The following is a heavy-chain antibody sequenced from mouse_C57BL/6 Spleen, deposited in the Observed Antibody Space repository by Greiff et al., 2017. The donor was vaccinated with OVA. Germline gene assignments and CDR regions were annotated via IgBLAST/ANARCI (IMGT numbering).Heavy chain of an antibody. CDR2: ISSGGSYT. J-gene: IGHJ1*03. D-gene: IGHD2-2*01. V-gene: IGHV5-6*01. Sequence: EVQVVESGGDLVKPGGSLKLSCAASGFTFSSYGMSWVRQTPDKRLEWVATISSGGSYTYYPDSVKGRFTISRDNAKNTLYLQMSSLKSEDTAMYYCARHGDYGYDGGYFDVWGTGTTVTVSS. CDR1: GFTFSSYG. CDR3: ARHGDYGYDGGYFDV.